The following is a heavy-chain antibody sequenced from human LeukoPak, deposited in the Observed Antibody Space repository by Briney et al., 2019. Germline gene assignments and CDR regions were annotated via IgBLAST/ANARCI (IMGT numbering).Heavy chain of an antibody. V-gene: IGHV3-30*18. CDR2: ISYDGSNK. CDR3: AKGVTYGPFDY. D-gene: IGHD2-8*01. J-gene: IGHJ4*02. CDR1: GFTFSSYG. Sequence: PGGSLRLSCAASGFTFSSYGMHWVRQAPGKGLEWVAVISYDGSNKYYADSVKGRFTISRDNSKNTLYLQMNSLRAEDTAVYCCAKGVTYGPFDYWGQGTLVTVSS.